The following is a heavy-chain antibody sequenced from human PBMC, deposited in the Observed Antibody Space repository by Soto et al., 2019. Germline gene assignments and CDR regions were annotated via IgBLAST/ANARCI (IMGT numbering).Heavy chain of an antibody. D-gene: IGHD1-26*01. J-gene: IGHJ4*02. CDR1: GFTFSSYG. CDR2: IRSDGDTT. V-gene: IGHV3-23*01. Sequence: EVQVLECGGGLVQPGGSLRLSCAASGFTFSSYGMNWVRQAPGKGLEWVSGIRSDGDTTYNAESVKGRFTVSRDGSKNTVYLQMNSLRAEDTAVYYCAKGKGVGATPDGANCWGQGTLVTVSS. CDR3: AKGKGVGATPDGANC.